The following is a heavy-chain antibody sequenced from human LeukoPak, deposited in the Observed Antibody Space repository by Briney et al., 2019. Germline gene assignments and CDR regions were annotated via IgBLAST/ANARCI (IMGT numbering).Heavy chain of an antibody. J-gene: IGHJ3*01. CDR2: ITQDGSEK. CDR1: GFKISSYW. D-gene: IGHD2-15*01. V-gene: IGHV3-7*01. Sequence: PGGSLRLSCAASGFKISSYWMHWVRQAPGKGLEWVAKITQDGSEKYYMDSVKGRFIISRDNGKNSLYLQMNSLRVEDTAVYYCARDWRQDNAFDLWGQGTMVTVSS. CDR3: ARDWRQDNAFDL.